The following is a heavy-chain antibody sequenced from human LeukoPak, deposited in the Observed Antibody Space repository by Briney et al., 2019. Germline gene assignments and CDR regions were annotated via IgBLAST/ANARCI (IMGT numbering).Heavy chain of an antibody. J-gene: IGHJ4*02. V-gene: IGHV3-48*01. D-gene: IGHD1/OR15-1a*01. Sequence: PGGSLRLSCAASGFTFSNYGMNWVRQAPGKGLEWVSYISSGSSTIYYADSVRGRFTISRDNAKNSLYLQMNSLRVEDTAVYFCARETESWNTQCYFDYWGQGSLLTVSS. CDR2: ISSGSSTI. CDR3: ARETESWNTQCYFDY. CDR1: GFTFSNYG.